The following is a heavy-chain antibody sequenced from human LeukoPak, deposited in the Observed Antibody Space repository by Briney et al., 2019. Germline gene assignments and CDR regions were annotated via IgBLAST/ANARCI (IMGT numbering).Heavy chain of an antibody. CDR1: GYSFTTYW. CDR2: IFPGDSDT. D-gene: IGHD5-18*01. J-gene: IGHJ3*02. V-gene: IGHV5-51*01. Sequence: RGESLKISCKGSGYSFTTYWIGWVRQMPGKGLEWKAIIFPGDSDTRYSPSFQGQVTISADKSISTAYLQWSSLQASDTAMYYCVRQDTALVLDAFDIWGQGTMVTVSS. CDR3: VRQDTALVLDAFDI.